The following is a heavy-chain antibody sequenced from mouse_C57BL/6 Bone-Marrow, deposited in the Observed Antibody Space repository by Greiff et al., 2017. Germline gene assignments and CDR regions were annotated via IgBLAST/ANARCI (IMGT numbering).Heavy chain of an antibody. CDR3: ARYFLYAMDY. CDR1: GYTFTSYG. Sequence: QVQLQQPGAELARPGASVKLSCKASGYTFTSYGISWVKQRTGQGLEWIGEIYPRSGNTYYNEKFKGKATLTADKSSSTAYMELRSLTSEDSAVYFCARYFLYAMDYWGQGTSVTVSS. V-gene: IGHV1-81*01. CDR2: IYPRSGNT. J-gene: IGHJ4*01.